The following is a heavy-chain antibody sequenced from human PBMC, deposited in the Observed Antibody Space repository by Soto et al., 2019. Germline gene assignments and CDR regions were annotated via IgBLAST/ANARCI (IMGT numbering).Heavy chain of an antibody. Sequence: ASVKVSCKASGYTFTSYGISWVRQAPGQGLEWMGWISAYSGNTGYAQKFQGRVTMTRNTSISTAYMELSSLRSEDTAVYYCARERTVAGNDYWGQGTLVTVSS. J-gene: IGHJ4*02. CDR1: GYTFTSYG. V-gene: IGHV1-8*02. D-gene: IGHD6-19*01. CDR2: ISAYSGNT. CDR3: ARERTVAGNDY.